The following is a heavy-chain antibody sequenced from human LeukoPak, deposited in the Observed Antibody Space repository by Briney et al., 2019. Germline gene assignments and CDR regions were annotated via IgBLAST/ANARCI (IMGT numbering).Heavy chain of an antibody. V-gene: IGHV3-30*04. CDR3: AREGDGSARSCNDF. CDR2: ISYDGSNK. CDR1: GFTLSSYA. J-gene: IGHJ4*02. D-gene: IGHD2-8*02. Sequence: PGGSLRLSCAASGFTLSSYAMHWVRQAPDRGLEWLALISYDGSNKYYADSVRGRFTISRDNSKNALDLQMNSLRAEDTAVYYCAREGDGSARSCNDFWGQGTLVTVSS.